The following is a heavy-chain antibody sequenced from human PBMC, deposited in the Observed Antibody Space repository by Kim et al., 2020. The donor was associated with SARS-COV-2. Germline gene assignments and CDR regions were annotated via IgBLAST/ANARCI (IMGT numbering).Heavy chain of an antibody. J-gene: IGHJ3*02. Sequence: GGSLRLSCAASGFTFSSYAMHWVRQAPGKGLEWVAVISYDGSNKYYADSVKGRFTISRDNSKNTLYLQMNSLRAEDTAVYYCARDNLDDPQVFDIWGQGTMVTVSS. CDR1: GFTFSSYA. V-gene: IGHV3-30*04. CDR3: ARDNLDDPQVFDI. CDR2: ISYDGSNK.